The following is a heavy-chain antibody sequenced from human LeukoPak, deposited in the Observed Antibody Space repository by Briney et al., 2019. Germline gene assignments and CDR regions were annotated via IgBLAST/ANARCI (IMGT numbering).Heavy chain of an antibody. CDR1: GGTFISYA. V-gene: IGHV1-69*13. Sequence: SVKVSCKASGGTFISYAISWVRQAPGQGLEWMGGIIPIFGTANYAQKFQGRVTINVDESTSTAYMELSSLRSEDTAVYYCARGVVVTARYYFDFWGQGTLVSVSS. CDR3: ARGVVVTARYYFDF. D-gene: IGHD3-22*01. J-gene: IGHJ4*02. CDR2: IIPIFGTA.